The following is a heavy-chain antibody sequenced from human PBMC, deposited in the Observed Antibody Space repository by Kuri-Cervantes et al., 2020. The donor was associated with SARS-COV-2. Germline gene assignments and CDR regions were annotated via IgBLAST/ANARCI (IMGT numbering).Heavy chain of an antibody. CDR3: ARRGYGSGWYEGDLDY. V-gene: IGHV5-10-1*01. CDR2: IDLSDSYT. Sequence: GESLKISCKGSGYSFTSYWISWVRQMPGKGLEWMGRIDLSDSYTNYSPSFQGHVTISADKSISTAYLQWSSLKASDTAMYYCARRGYGSGWYEGDLDYWGQGTLVTVSS. J-gene: IGHJ4*02. CDR1: GYSFTSYW. D-gene: IGHD6-19*01.